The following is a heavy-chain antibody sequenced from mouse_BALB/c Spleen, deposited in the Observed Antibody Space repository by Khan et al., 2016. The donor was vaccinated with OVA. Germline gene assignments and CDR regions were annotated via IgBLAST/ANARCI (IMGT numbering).Heavy chain of an antibody. CDR3: ARDDYFVGDAMDY. CDR2: IYPGNVNT. CDR1: GYTFPSYY. Sequence: QVQLQQSGPELVKPGASVRISCKASGYTFPSYYMHWVKQRPGQGLEWIGWIYPGNVNTKYNEKFKGKATLTADKSSSTAYMQLSSLTSEDSAVDFGARDDYFVGDAMDYWGQGTSVTVSS. J-gene: IGHJ4*01. V-gene: IGHV1S56*01. D-gene: IGHD2-4*01.